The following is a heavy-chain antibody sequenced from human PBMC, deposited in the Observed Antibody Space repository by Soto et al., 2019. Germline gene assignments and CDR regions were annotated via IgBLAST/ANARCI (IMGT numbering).Heavy chain of an antibody. CDR3: ARGFGYCSSTSCYDGWFDP. J-gene: IGHJ5*02. CDR1: GYTFTSYD. CDR2: MNPNSGNT. V-gene: IGHV1-8*01. D-gene: IGHD2-2*03. Sequence: QVPLVQSGAEVKKPGASVKVSCKASGYTFTSYDINWVRQATGQGLEWMGWMNPNSGNTGYAQKFQGRVTMTRNTSISTAYMELSSLRSEDTAVYYCARGFGYCSSTSCYDGWFDPWGQGTLVTVSS.